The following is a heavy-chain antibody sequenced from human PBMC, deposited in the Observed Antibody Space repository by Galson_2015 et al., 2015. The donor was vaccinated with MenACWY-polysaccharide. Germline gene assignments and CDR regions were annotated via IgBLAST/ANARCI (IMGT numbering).Heavy chain of an antibody. Sequence: SLRLSCAVSGFTFSSYSMNWVRQAPGKGLEWLSYISSSGDTVYYADSVRGRFTISRDNAKNSLYLQMNRLRDEDTAIYYCARRGLDSSSSGGSDHGGQGPLVPVSS. V-gene: IGHV3-48*02. J-gene: IGHJ4*02. CDR3: ARRGLDSSSSGGSDH. CDR2: ISSSGDTV. D-gene: IGHD6-6*01. CDR1: GFTFSSYS.